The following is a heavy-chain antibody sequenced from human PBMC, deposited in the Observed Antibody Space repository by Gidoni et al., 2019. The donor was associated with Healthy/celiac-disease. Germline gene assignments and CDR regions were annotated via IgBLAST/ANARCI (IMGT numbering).Heavy chain of an antibody. CDR3: ARGLAMVTALFDY. CDR2: INAGNGNT. V-gene: IGHV1-3*01. Sequence: QVQLVQSGAEVKKPGASVTVSCKASGYTFTSYAMHWVRQAPGQRLEWMGWINAGNGNTKYSQKFQGRVTITRDTSASTAYMELSSLRSEDTAVYYCARGLAMVTALFDYWGQGTLVTVSS. J-gene: IGHJ4*02. D-gene: IGHD5-18*01. CDR1: GYTFTSYA.